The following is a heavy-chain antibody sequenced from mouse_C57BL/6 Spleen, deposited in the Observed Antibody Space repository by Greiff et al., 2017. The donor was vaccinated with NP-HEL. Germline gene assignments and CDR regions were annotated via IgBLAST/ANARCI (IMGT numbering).Heavy chain of an antibody. CDR1: GYTFTSYW. CDR3: ARGYYSNYDFAY. Sequence: VKLQQPGAELVMPGASVKLSCKASGYTFTSYWMHWVKQRPGQGLEWIGEIDPSDSYTNYNQKFKGKSTLTVDKSSSTAYMQLSSLTSEDSAVYYCARGYYSNYDFAYWGQGTLVTVSA. V-gene: IGHV1-69*01. CDR2: IDPSDSYT. D-gene: IGHD2-5*01. J-gene: IGHJ3*01.